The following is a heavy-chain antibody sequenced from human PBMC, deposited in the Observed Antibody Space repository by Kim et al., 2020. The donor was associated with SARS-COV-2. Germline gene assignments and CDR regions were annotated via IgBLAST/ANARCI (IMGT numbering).Heavy chain of an antibody. D-gene: IGHD3-10*01. V-gene: IGHV5-51*01. CDR1: GYSFTSYW. Sequence: GESLKISCKGSGYSFTSYWIGWVRQMPGKGLEWMGIIYPGDSDTRYSPSFQGQVTISADKSISTAYLQWSSLKASDTAMYYCARREWFGESTGGWFDPWGQGTLVTVSS. CDR3: ARREWFGESTGGWFDP. CDR2: IYPGDSDT. J-gene: IGHJ5*02.